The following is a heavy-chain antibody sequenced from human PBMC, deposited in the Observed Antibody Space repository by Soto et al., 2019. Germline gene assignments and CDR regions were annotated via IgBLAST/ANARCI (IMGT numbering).Heavy chain of an antibody. CDR3: ARHRGGSYGPDLCYYYYYYMDV. J-gene: IGHJ6*03. CDR2: IYPGDSYT. CDR1: GYSFTSYW. Sequence: GESLKISCKGSGYSFTSYWIGWVRQMPGKGLEWMGIIYPGDSYTRYSPSFQGQVTISADKSISTAYLQWGSLRASDTAMYYCARHRGGSYGPDLCYYYYYYMDVWGKGTTVTVSS. D-gene: IGHD5-18*01. V-gene: IGHV5-51*01.